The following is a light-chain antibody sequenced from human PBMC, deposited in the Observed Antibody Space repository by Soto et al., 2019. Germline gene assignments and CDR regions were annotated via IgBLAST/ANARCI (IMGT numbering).Light chain of an antibody. V-gene: IGLV1-44*01. J-gene: IGLJ2*01. Sequence: QSVLTQPPSASGTPGQRVTISCSGSSSNIGRNTVNWYQQLPGAAPKLLIYDNNQRPSGVPDRFSGSKSGTSASLAISGLQSEDEADYYCASCDDSLNGVFGGGTKLTVL. CDR3: ASCDDSLNGV. CDR1: SSNIGRNT. CDR2: DNN.